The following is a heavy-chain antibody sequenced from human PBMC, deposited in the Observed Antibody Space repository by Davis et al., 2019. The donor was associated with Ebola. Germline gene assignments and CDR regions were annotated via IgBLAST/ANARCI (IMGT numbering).Heavy chain of an antibody. CDR3: ARGGLRGDY. V-gene: IGHV3-21*01. J-gene: IGHJ4*02. CDR2: ISSSSSYI. CDR1: GFTFSSYS. Sequence: GESLKISCAASGFTFSSYSMNWVRQAPGKGLAWVSSISSSSSYIYYADSVKGRFTISRDNAKNSLYLQMNSLRAEDTAVYYCARGGLRGDYWGQGTLVTVSS. D-gene: IGHD1-26*01.